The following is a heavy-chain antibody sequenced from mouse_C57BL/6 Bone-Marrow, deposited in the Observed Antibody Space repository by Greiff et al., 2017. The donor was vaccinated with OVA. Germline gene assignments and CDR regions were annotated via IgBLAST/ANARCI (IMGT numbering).Heavy chain of an antibody. CDR1: GFTFSSYG. CDR2: ISSGGSYT. J-gene: IGHJ1*03. V-gene: IGHV5-6*01. D-gene: IGHD1-1*01. Sequence: EVQVVESGGDLVKPGGSLKLSCAASGFTFSSYGMSWVRQTPDKRLEWVATISSGGSYTYYPDSVKGRFTISRDNAKNTLYLQMSSLKSEDTAMYYCARQGITPGYIDVWGTGTTVTVSS. CDR3: ARQGITPGYIDV.